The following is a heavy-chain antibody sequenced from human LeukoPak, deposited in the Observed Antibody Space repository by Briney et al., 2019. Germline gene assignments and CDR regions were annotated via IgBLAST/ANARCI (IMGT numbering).Heavy chain of an antibody. V-gene: IGHV4-38-2*01. Sequence: SETLSLTCAVSGYSISSGYYWGWMRQPPGKGLEWSGSIYHSGSTYYNPSLKSRVTISVDTSKNQFSLKLSSVTAADTAVYYCARVEMATITGYFDLWGRGTLVTVYS. CDR1: GYSISSGYY. J-gene: IGHJ2*01. CDR2: IYHSGST. D-gene: IGHD5-24*01. CDR3: ARVEMATITGYFDL.